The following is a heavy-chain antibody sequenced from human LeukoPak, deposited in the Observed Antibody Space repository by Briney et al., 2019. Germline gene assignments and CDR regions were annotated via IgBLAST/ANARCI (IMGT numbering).Heavy chain of an antibody. V-gene: IGHV1-18*01. J-gene: IGHJ6*02. Sequence: ASVKVSCKASGYTFTSCGIIWVRQAPGQGLEWMGWISAYNGNTNYAQKLQGRVTMTTDTSTSTAYMELRSLRSDDTAVYYCARAGVHDYGDYGLRDYYYYGMDVWGQGNTVTVSS. CDR3: ARAGVHDYGDYGLRDYYYYGMDV. D-gene: IGHD4-17*01. CDR1: GYTFTSCG. CDR2: ISAYNGNT.